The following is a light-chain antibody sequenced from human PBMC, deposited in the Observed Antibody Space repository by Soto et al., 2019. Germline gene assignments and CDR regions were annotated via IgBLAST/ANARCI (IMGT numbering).Light chain of an antibody. Sequence: DIQMTQSPSTLSASVGDRVTITCRASQSISDWLAWYQQKPGKAPKLLIYKASSLESGVPSRFSGSGSGTEFTLTISSLQPDDFATYYCQQYESYPLTLGGGTKVEIK. CDR2: KAS. CDR3: QQYESYPLT. V-gene: IGKV1-5*03. CDR1: QSISDW. J-gene: IGKJ4*01.